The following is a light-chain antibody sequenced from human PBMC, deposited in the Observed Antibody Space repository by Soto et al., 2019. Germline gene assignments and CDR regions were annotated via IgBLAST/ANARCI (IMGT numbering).Light chain of an antibody. Sequence: DFVMTQSPLSLPVTLGEPASISCRSNQSLVHSDGIAYFSWFQQRPGRSPXRLIYKVSNRDSGVPARFSGSGSGTDFALKISRVEAEDVGVYYCMQGTHWPITFGQGTRLE. V-gene: IGKV2-30*02. CDR3: MQGTHWPIT. J-gene: IGKJ5*01. CDR2: KVS. CDR1: QSLVHSDGIAY.